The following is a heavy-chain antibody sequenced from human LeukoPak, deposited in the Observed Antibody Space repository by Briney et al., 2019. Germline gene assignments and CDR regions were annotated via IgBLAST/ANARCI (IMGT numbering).Heavy chain of an antibody. J-gene: IGHJ4*02. CDR1: GGSLSSYY. V-gene: IGHV4-59*01. Sequence: SETLSLTCPLSGGSLSSYYWSWIRQPPGKGLEWIGYISYSGSTNYNPSLKSRVTISVDTSKHQFSLKLSAVTAADTAVYYCARGPHKFDYWGQGSLVTVSS. CDR3: ARGPHKFDY. CDR2: ISYSGST.